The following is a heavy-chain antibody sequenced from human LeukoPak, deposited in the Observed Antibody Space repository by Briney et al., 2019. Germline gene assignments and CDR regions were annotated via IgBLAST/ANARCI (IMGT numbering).Heavy chain of an antibody. CDR3: AREKVATITSNWFDP. D-gene: IGHD5-12*01. V-gene: IGHV1-2*02. J-gene: IGHJ5*02. CDR1: GYTFTGYY. Sequence: ASAKVSCKASGYTFTGYYMHWVRQAPGQGLEWMGWINPNSGGTNYAQKFQGRVTMTRDTSISTAYMELSRLRSDDTAVYYCAREKVATITSNWFDPWGQGTLVTVSS. CDR2: INPNSGGT.